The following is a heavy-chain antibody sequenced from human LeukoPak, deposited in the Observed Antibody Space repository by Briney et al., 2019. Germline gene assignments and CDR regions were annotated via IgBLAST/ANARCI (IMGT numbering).Heavy chain of an antibody. CDR3: ASFRAVAGRGFDY. CDR2: IKQDGSEK. J-gene: IGHJ4*02. V-gene: IGHV3-7*01. Sequence: GGSLRLSCAASGFTFSSYWMSWVRQAPGKGLEWVANIKQDGSEKYYVDSVKGRFTISRDNAKNSLYLQMNSLRAEDTAVYYCASFRAVAGRGFDYWGQGTLATVSS. CDR1: GFTFSSYW. D-gene: IGHD6-19*01.